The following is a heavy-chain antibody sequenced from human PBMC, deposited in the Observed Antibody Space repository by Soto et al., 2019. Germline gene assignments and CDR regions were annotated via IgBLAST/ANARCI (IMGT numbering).Heavy chain of an antibody. D-gene: IGHD3-22*01. V-gene: IGHV1-69*06. CDR3: ARGRYYYDSSGYRRHYYYGMDV. CDR1: GGTFSSYA. J-gene: IGHJ6*02. Sequence: QVQLVQSGAEVKKPGSSVKVSCKASGGTFSSYAISWVRQAPGQGLEWMGGIIPIFGTANYAQKFKGRVTITADKSTSTAYMELSSLRSEDTAVYYCARGRYYYDSSGYRRHYYYGMDVWGQGTTVTVSS. CDR2: IIPIFGTA.